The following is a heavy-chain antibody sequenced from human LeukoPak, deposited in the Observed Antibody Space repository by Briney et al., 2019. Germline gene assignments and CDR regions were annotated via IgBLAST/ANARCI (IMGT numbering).Heavy chain of an antibody. J-gene: IGHJ5*02. Sequence: GVSLRLSCAASGFTFSSYSMNWVRQAPGKGLEWVSSISSSSSYIYYADSVKGRFTISRDNAKNSLYLQMNSLRAEDTAVYYCASEIVRGRGRNWFDPWGQGTLVTVSS. CDR3: ASEIVRGRGRNWFDP. CDR2: ISSSSSYI. D-gene: IGHD3-10*02. V-gene: IGHV3-21*01. CDR1: GFTFSSYS.